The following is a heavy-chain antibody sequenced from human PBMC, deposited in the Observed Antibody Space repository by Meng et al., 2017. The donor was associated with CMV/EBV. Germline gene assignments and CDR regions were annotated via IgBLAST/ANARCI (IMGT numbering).Heavy chain of an antibody. J-gene: IGHJ3*02. Sequence: GESLKISCAASGFTFSSYAMHWVRQAPGKGLEWVAVISYDGSNKYYADSVKGRFTISRDNSKNTLYLQMNSLRAEDTAVYYCARARGGRSYYYDSSGYYSAYRGGAFDIWGQGTMVTVSS. CDR1: GFTFSSYA. CDR3: ARARGGRSYYYDSSGYYSAYRGGAFDI. D-gene: IGHD3-22*01. CDR2: ISYDGSNK. V-gene: IGHV3-30*14.